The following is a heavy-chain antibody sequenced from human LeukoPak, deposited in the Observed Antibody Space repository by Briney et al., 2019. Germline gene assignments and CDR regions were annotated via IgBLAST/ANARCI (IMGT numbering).Heavy chain of an antibody. CDR3: ARVASGYEYYFDY. V-gene: IGHV4-59*01. CDR1: GGSISSYY. Sequence: PSETLSLTCTVSGGSISSYYWSWIRQPPGKGLEWIGYIYYSGSTNYSPSLKSRVTISVDTSKNQFPLKLSSVTAADTAVYYCARVASGYEYYFDYWGQGTLVTVSS. CDR2: IYYSGST. J-gene: IGHJ4*02. D-gene: IGHD5-12*01.